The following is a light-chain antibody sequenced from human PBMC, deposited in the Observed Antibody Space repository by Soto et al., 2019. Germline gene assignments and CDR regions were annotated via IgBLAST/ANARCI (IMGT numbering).Light chain of an antibody. V-gene: IGKV3-20*01. J-gene: IGKJ5*01. CDR2: GAS. CDR1: QSVSSN. Sequence: EIVLTQYPSTRSVSPWERSTLSFMASQSVSSNLAWYQQKPGQAPRLLIYGASSRATGIPDRFSGSGSGTDFTLTISRLEPEDFAVYYCQQYGSSSITFGQGTRLEIK. CDR3: QQYGSSSIT.